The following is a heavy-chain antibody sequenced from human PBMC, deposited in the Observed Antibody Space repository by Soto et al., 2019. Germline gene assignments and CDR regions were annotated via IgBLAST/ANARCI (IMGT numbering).Heavy chain of an antibody. V-gene: IGHV5-51*01. CDR2: IYPGDSDT. CDR3: ESYYDFWRAGPLYYFDY. D-gene: IGHD3-3*01. J-gene: IGHJ4*02. Sequence: GESLKISCKCSGYSFTSYWIGWVRQMPGKGLEWMGIIYPGDSDTRYSPSFQGQVTISADKSISTAYLQWSSLKASETAMYYCESYYDFWRAGPLYYFDYWGQGTLVTVSS. CDR1: GYSFTSYW.